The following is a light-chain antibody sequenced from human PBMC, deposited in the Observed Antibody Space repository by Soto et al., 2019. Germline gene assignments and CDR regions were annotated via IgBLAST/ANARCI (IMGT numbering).Light chain of an antibody. CDR2: DAS. Sequence: DIQMTQSPSSLSASVGDRVTITCQASQDIDTYLVWYQQKAGKVPKVLIFDASSLQTGVPSRFSGSGSGTDFTFTISSLQPEDVATYYCQQYDNLPLTFGGGNKVE. CDR1: QDIDTY. CDR3: QQYDNLPLT. J-gene: IGKJ4*01. V-gene: IGKV1-33*01.